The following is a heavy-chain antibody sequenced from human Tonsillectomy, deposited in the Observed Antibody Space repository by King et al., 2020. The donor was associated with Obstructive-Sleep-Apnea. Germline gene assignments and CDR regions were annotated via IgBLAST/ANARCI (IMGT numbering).Heavy chain of an antibody. D-gene: IGHD6-6*01. V-gene: IGHV1-69*01. Sequence: VQLVQSGAEVKKPGSSVKVSCKASGGPFSSYAISWVRQAPGQGLEWMGGIIPIFGTANYAQKFQGRVTITADESTSTAYMELSSLRSEDTAVYYCASPYSSSSRGYYYYYGMDVWGQGTTVTVSS. CDR2: IIPIFGTA. CDR1: GGPFSSYA. J-gene: IGHJ6*02. CDR3: ASPYSSSSRGYYYYYGMDV.